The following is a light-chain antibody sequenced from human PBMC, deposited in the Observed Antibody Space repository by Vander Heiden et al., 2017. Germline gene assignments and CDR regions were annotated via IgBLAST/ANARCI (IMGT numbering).Light chain of an antibody. CDR3: QETMSFT. CDR2: DAS. Sequence: DIQRTQAPSALSASLADRVTITCQESQDISNYLNGMQQRPGKTNKLLISDASNLETGVPSSFSGSTSGTDFTFTISSLQPADIATYYSQETMSFTFGPGTKVDIK. J-gene: IGKJ3*01. V-gene: IGKV1-33*01. CDR1: QDISNY.